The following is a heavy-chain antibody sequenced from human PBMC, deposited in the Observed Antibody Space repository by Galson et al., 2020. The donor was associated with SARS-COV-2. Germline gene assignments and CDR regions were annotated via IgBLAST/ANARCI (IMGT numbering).Heavy chain of an antibody. Sequence: ASVKVSCKASGYTFTSYGISWVRQAPGQGLEWMGWISAYNGNTNYAQKLQGRVTMTTDTSTSTAYMELRSLRSDDTAVYYCAREADPQLYYYDSSGYGGMDVWGQGTTVTVS. CDR2: ISAYNGNT. V-gene: IGHV1-18*01. CDR1: GYTFTSYG. CDR3: AREADPQLYYYDSSGYGGMDV. D-gene: IGHD3-22*01. J-gene: IGHJ6*02.